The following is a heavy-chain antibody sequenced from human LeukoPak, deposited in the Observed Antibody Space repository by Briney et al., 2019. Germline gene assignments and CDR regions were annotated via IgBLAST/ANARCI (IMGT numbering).Heavy chain of an antibody. J-gene: IGHJ4*02. CDR1: GFAFSSYD. D-gene: IGHD3-22*01. CDR3: ARRDTSGYFYFDY. CDR2: ITDSGYST. V-gene: IGHV3-23*01. Sequence: PGGSLRLSCAASGFAFSSYDMSWVRQAPGKGLEWISSITDSGYSTYYADSVKGRFTISRDNSKNTLYLEMNSLRAEDTAVYYCARRDTSGYFYFDYWGQGTLVTVSS.